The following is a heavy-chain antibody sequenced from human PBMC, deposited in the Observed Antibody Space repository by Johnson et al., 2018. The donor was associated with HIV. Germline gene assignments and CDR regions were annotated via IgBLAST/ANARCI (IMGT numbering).Heavy chain of an antibody. V-gene: IGHV3-23*04. CDR2: IGGSGTNT. D-gene: IGHD2-2*01. CDR3: AKDPLVVPAATRDAFAI. Sequence: VQLVESRGGLVQPGGSLRLSCAASGFTFINYAMSWVRQAPGKGLEWVSSIGGSGTNTYYADSVKGRFTISRDNSKNTLYLQMQSLRAEETAIYYCAKDPLVVPAATRDAFAIWGQGTMVTVSS. CDR1: GFTFINYA. J-gene: IGHJ3*02.